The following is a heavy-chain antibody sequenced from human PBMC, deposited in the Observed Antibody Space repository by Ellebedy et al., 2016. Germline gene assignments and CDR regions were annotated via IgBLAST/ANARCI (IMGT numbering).Heavy chain of an antibody. CDR3: GKDRLRGGGV. V-gene: IGHV3-23*01. CDR2: ISERGDSI. J-gene: IGHJ3*01. Sequence: GGSLRLSCAASGFTFSDHAMTWVRQAPGRGPEWVSSISERGDSIFYADSVKGRFTISRDNSKNTLYLQMNSLRSEDTAVYYCGKDRLRGGGVWGQGTTVTVSS. D-gene: IGHD2-21*01. CDR1: GFTFSDHA.